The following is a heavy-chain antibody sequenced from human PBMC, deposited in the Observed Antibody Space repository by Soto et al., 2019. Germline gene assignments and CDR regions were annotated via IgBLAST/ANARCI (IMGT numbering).Heavy chain of an antibody. CDR1: GYTFTSYA. Sequence: GASVKVSCKDCGYTFTSYAMHWVRQAPGRRLEWMGWINAGNGNTKYSQKFQGRVTITRDTSASTAYMELSSLRSEDTAVYYCARDGGQDYDILTGQLFDYWGQGTLVTVSS. CDR2: INAGNGNT. CDR3: ARDGGQDYDILTGQLFDY. V-gene: IGHV1-3*01. D-gene: IGHD3-9*01. J-gene: IGHJ4*02.